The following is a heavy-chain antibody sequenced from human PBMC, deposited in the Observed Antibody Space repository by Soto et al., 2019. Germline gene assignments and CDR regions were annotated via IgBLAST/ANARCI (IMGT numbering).Heavy chain of an antibody. D-gene: IGHD1-26*01. Sequence: ASVKVSCKTSGYTFTSYGISWVRQAPGQGLEWLGWISGYNGNTNYVQKLQGRVTMTTDTSTSTVYMELRSLRSDDTAVYYCAGERRGGSYSNWFDPWGQGTLVTVSS. V-gene: IGHV1-18*04. CDR3: AGERRGGSYSNWFDP. J-gene: IGHJ5*02. CDR2: ISGYNGNT. CDR1: GYTFTSYG.